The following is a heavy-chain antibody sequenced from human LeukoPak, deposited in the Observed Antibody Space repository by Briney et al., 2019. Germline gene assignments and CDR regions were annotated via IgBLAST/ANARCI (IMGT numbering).Heavy chain of an antibody. CDR2: IYYSGVS. V-gene: IGHV4-39*07. CDR1: GFTFSSYG. D-gene: IGHD3-16*01. J-gene: IGHJ4*02. CDR3: ARDKMGGFDY. Sequence: GSLRLSCAASGFTFSSYGMSWVRQAPGKGLEWIGSIYYSGVSYYNTSLKSRVTISVDTSKNQFSLNLNSVTAADTAIYYCARDKMGGFDYWGQGTLVTVSS.